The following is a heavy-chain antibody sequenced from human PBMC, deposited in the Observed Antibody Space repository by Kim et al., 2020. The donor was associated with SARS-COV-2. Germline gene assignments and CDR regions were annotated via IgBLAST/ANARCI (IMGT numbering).Heavy chain of an antibody. Sequence: SVKVSCKASGGTFSSYAISWVRQAPGQGLEWMGGIIPIFGTANYAQKFQGRVTITADKSTSTAYMELSSLRSEDTAVYYCARSVGYTYAWDYWGQGTLVTVSS. J-gene: IGHJ4*02. CDR3: ARSVGYTYAWDY. CDR1: GGTFSSYA. CDR2: IIPIFGTA. D-gene: IGHD5-18*01. V-gene: IGHV1-69*06.